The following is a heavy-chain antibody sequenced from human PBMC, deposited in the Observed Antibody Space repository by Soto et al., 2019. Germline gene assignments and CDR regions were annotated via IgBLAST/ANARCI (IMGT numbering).Heavy chain of an antibody. V-gene: IGHV3-7*01. D-gene: IGHD3-3*01. CDR1: GFTFSRHW. Sequence: GGSLRLSCAASGFTFSRHWMSWVRQAPGKGMEWVANIKQDGSEKYYVDSVKGRFTISRDNAKNSLYLQMNSLRAEDTAVYYCARVLGSDFWSGYYRHYYYGMDVWGQGTTVTVSS. CDR3: ARVLGSDFWSGYYRHYYYGMDV. CDR2: IKQDGSEK. J-gene: IGHJ6*02.